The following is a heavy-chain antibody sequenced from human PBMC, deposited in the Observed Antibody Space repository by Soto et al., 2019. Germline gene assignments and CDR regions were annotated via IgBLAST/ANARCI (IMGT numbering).Heavy chain of an antibody. D-gene: IGHD3-22*01. J-gene: IGHJ4*02. CDR3: AKDINAPQYDTSGVPDY. CDR1: GFTFDDHA. V-gene: IGHV3-9*01. CDR2: INRNSARI. Sequence: PGGSLRLSCAASGFTFDDHAMHWVRQSPGKGLEWVSGINRNSARIGYADSVKGRFTISRDNAKNTLYLQMSSLRVEDTAFYYCAKDINAPQYDTSGVPDYWGQGTLVTVSS.